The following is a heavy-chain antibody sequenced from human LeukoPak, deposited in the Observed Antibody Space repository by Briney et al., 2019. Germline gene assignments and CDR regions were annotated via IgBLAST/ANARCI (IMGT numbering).Heavy chain of an antibody. V-gene: IGHV3-21*01. CDR2: ISSSSSFI. CDR1: GFTFSSDS. Sequence: GGSLRLSCADSGFTFSSDSMNWVRQAPGKGLEWVSSISSSSSFIYYADSVKGRFTISRDNANNSLYLQMNSLRAEDTAVYYCARGSSSWYETAYYYDMDGWGKGTTVTVSS. J-gene: IGHJ6*03. CDR3: ARGSSSWYETAYYYDMDG. D-gene: IGHD6-13*01.